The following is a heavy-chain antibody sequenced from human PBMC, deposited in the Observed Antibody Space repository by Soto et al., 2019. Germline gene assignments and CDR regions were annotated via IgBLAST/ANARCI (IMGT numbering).Heavy chain of an antibody. CDR3: AKDPGYGDYEDYFDY. V-gene: IGHV3-30*18. CDR1: GFAFSTYA. J-gene: IGHJ4*02. Sequence: QVQLVESGGGVVQPGRSLRLSCAASGFAFSTYAMHWVRQAPGKGLEWVAVMSYDGSNKYYADSVKGRFTISRDNSKNTLYLQMNRLRTEDTAVYYCAKDPGYGDYEDYFDYWGQGTLVTVSS. CDR2: MSYDGSNK. D-gene: IGHD4-17*01.